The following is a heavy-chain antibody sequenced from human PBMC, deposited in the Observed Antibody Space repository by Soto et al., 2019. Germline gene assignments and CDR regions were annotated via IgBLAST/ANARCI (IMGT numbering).Heavy chain of an antibody. CDR1: GYTFTSYG. Sequence: QVQLVQSGAEVKKPGASVKVSCKASGYTFTSYGISWVRQAPGQGLEWMGWISTYNGNTNYAQKLQGRVTMTTDTSTSTAYMELRSLRSDDRAVYYCARDTMVRGFMTTGGYYYYYYGMDVWGQGTTVTVSS. D-gene: IGHD3-10*01. J-gene: IGHJ6*02. CDR3: ARDTMVRGFMTTGGYYYYYYGMDV. V-gene: IGHV1-18*01. CDR2: ISTYNGNT.